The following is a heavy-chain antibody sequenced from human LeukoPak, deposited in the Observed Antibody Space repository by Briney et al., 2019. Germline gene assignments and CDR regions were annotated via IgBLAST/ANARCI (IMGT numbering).Heavy chain of an antibody. CDR3: ARDYDFWSGYHGYGMDV. CDR1: GYTFTGYY. D-gene: IGHD3-3*01. CDR2: INPNSGGT. V-gene: IGHV1-2*02. Sequence: GASVKVSCKASGYTFTGYYMHWVRQAPGQGLEWMGWINPNSGGTNYAQKFQGRVTMTRDTSISTAYMELSRLRSDDTAVYYCARDYDFWSGYHGYGMDVWGQGTTVTVS. J-gene: IGHJ6*02.